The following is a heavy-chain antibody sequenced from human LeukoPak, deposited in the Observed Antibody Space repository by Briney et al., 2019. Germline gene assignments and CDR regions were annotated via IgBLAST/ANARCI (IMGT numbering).Heavy chain of an antibody. V-gene: IGHV3-13*01. J-gene: IGHJ6*02. D-gene: IGHD6-13*01. Sequence: AGGSLRLSCAASGFTFSSYDMHWVRQATGKGLEWVSAIGTAGDTYYPGSVKGRFTISRENAKNSLYLQMNSLRAGDTAVYYCARETGYSSSRYYYYGMDVWAKGPRSPSP. CDR1: GFTFSSYD. CDR3: ARETGYSSSRYYYYGMDV. CDR2: IGTAGDT.